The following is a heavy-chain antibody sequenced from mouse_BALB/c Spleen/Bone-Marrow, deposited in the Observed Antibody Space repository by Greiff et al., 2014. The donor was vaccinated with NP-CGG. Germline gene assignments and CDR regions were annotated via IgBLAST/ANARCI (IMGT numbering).Heavy chain of an antibody. CDR1: GYTFNGYW. D-gene: IGHD6-1*01. CDR2: IYPGDGDT. V-gene: IGHV1-87*01. J-gene: IGHJ2*01. Sequence: QVQLQQSGAELARPGASVKLSCKASGYTFNGYWMQWVKQRPGQGLEWIGIIYPGDGDTRYTQKFKGKATLTADKSSSTAYMQLRNLASEDSAFYYCARVFYESASAYWGQGTTLTVSS. CDR3: ARVFYESASAY.